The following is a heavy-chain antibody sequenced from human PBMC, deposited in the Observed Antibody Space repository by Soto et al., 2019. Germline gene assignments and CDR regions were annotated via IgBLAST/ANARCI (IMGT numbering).Heavy chain of an antibody. D-gene: IGHD6-13*01. CDR3: ARDEGGSSWYRLDALDI. CDR2: ISSTGNTI. J-gene: IGHJ3*02. V-gene: IGHV3-11*01. CDR1: GFTFSDYY. Sequence: QVQLVESGGGLVKPGGSVRLSCAASGFTFSDYYMSWIRQAPGKGLEWVSYISSTGNTIYYADSVRGRFTISRDNAKNSLYLQMNSLRAEDTAVYYCARDEGGSSWYRLDALDIWGQGTMVTVSS.